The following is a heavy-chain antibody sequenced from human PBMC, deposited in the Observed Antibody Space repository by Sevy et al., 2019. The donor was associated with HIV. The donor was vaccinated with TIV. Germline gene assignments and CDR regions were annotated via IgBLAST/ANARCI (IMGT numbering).Heavy chain of an antibody. Sequence: GGSLRLSCAASGFTFSSYSMNWDRQAPGKGLEWVSSISSSSSYIYYADSVKGRFTISRDNAKNSLYLQMNSLRAEDTAVYYCARDLWPISGSYHQDYWGQGTLVTVSS. CDR3: ARDLWPISGSYHQDY. CDR2: ISSSSSYI. J-gene: IGHJ4*02. CDR1: GFTFSSYS. V-gene: IGHV3-21*01. D-gene: IGHD3-16*02.